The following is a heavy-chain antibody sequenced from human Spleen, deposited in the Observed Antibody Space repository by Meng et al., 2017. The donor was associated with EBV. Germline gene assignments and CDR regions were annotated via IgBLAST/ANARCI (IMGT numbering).Heavy chain of an antibody. V-gene: IGHV4-4*02. Sequence: QLGGVGPGSVTPVGTRSLTCASSGGSISSSTWWTWVRQPPGKGLEWIGEIYHGGDTNYNPSLKSRVTISVDKSKNQFSLKVRSVTAADTAVYYCARRGVDYYDSSAWGWGQGALVTVSS. CDR1: GGSISSSTW. D-gene: IGHD3-22*01. CDR2: IYHGGDT. CDR3: ARRGVDYYDSSAWG. J-gene: IGHJ4*02.